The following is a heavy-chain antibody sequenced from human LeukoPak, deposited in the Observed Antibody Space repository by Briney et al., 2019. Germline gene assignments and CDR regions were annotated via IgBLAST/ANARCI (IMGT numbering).Heavy chain of an antibody. D-gene: IGHD5-18*01. Sequence: SVKVSCKASGGTFSSYAISWVRQAPGQGLEWMGRIIPILGIANYAQKFQGRVTITADKSTSTAYMELSSLRSEDTAVYYCASKEARGYSYGYWFDYWGQGSLVTVSS. CDR2: IIPILGIA. CDR3: ASKEARGYSYGYWFDY. J-gene: IGHJ4*02. V-gene: IGHV1-69*04. CDR1: GGTFSSYA.